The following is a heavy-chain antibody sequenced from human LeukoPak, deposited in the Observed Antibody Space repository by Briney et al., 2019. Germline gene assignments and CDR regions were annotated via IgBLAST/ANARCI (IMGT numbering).Heavy chain of an antibody. CDR1: GYTFTGYY. J-gene: IGHJ4*02. V-gene: IGHV1-46*01. CDR2: INPSGGST. CDR3: ARDSGIGGITMIVQGDYFDY. D-gene: IGHD3-22*01. Sequence: ASVKVSCKASGYTFTGYYMHWVRQAPGQGLEWMGIINPSGGSTSYAQKFQGRVTMTRDTSTSTVYMELSSLRSEDTAVYYCARDSGIGGITMIVQGDYFDYWGQGTLVTVSS.